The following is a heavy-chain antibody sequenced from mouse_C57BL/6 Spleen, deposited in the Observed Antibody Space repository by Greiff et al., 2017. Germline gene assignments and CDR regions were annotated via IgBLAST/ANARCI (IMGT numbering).Heavy chain of an antibody. D-gene: IGHD1-1*01. CDR3: ARPNYYGSSPFAY. CDR1: GYTFTSYW. V-gene: IGHV1-55*01. Sequence: QVQLQQPGAELVKPGASVKMSCKASGYTFTSYWITWVKQRPGQGLEWIGDIYPVSGSTNYNEKFKSKATLTVDTSSSTAYMQLSSLTSEDSAVYYCARPNYYGSSPFAYWGQGTLVTVSA. J-gene: IGHJ3*01. CDR2: IYPVSGST.